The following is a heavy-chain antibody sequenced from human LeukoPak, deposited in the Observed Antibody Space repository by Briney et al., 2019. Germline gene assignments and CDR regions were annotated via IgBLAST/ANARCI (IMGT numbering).Heavy chain of an antibody. CDR2: ISSSSSTI. J-gene: IGHJ4*02. D-gene: IGHD6-13*01. V-gene: IGHV3-48*01. Sequence: GGSLRLSCAASGFTFSTYSMNWVRQAPGKGLERISYISSSSSTIYYADSVKGRFTISRDNAKNSLYLQMNSLRAEDTAVYYCARTYTSSHFDFWGQGTLVTVSS. CDR1: GFTFSTYS. CDR3: ARTYTSSHFDF.